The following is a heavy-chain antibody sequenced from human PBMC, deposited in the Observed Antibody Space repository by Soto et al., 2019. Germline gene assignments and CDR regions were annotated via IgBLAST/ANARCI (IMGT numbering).Heavy chain of an antibody. CDR2: INPSGGST. Sequence: ASVKVSCKASGYTFTRYYMHWVRQAPGQGLEWMGIINPSGGSTNYAQKFQGRVTMTRDTSTSTVYMELSSLRSEDTAVYYCATGGLRYCGGDCSYYFDYWGQGTLVTVS. CDR1: GYTFTRYY. D-gene: IGHD2-21*02. CDR3: ATGGLRYCGGDCSYYFDY. J-gene: IGHJ4*02. V-gene: IGHV1-46*01.